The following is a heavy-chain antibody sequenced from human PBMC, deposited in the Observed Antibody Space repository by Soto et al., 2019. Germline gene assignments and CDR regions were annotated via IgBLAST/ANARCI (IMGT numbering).Heavy chain of an antibody. CDR2: IQSGGTT. CDR1: GFPVPNNY. CDR3: ARDDVLCDGGRCYGIPLDV. V-gene: IGHV3-66*01. J-gene: IGHJ6*03. Sequence: PAGPLNLSSEANGFPVPNNYMTWVSGAPGKGLEWVSRIQSGGTTYYADSVKGRFTISRDTSENTLHLQMDSLRVEDTAVYYCARDDVLCDGGRCYGIPLDVWGKGT. D-gene: IGHD2-15*01.